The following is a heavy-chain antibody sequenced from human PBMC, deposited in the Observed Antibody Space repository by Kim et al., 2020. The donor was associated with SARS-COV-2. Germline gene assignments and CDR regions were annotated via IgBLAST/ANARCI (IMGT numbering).Heavy chain of an antibody. V-gene: IGHV4-61*02. Sequence: SETLSLTCTVSGGSISSGSYYWSWIRQPAGKGLEWIGRIYTSGSTNYNPSLKSRVTISVDTSKNQFSLKLSSVTAADTAVYYCAREGGIAAAHDYWGQGTLVTVSS. D-gene: IGHD6-13*01. CDR1: GGSISSGSYY. CDR2: IYTSGST. CDR3: AREGGIAAAHDY. J-gene: IGHJ4*02.